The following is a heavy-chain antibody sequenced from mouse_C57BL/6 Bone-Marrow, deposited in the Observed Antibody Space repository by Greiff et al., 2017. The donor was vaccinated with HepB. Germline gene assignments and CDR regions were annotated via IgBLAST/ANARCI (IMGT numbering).Heavy chain of an antibody. CDR1: GYAFSSSW. Sequence: ESGPELVKPGASVKISCKASGYAFSSSWMNWVKQRPGKGLEWIGRIYPGDGDTNYNGKFKGKATLTADKSSSTAYMQLSSLTSEDSAVYFCARWLLHYYAMDYWGQGTSVTVSS. CDR2: IYPGDGDT. D-gene: IGHD2-3*01. J-gene: IGHJ4*01. V-gene: IGHV1-82*01. CDR3: ARWLLHYYAMDY.